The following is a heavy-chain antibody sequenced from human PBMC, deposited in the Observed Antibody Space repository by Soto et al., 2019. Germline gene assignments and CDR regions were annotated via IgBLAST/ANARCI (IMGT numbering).Heavy chain of an antibody. CDR2: INSDGSNT. J-gene: IGHJ6*04. CDR3: ARDVTRFYGMDV. Sequence: EVQLVESGGGLVQPGGSLRLSCTASGFTFSNYWMHWVRQVPGKGLVWVSRINSDGSNTIYADSVKGRFTISRDNAKNTLYLQMNSLRAEDTAVYYCARDVTRFYGMDVWGKGTTVTVSS. D-gene: IGHD4-17*01. V-gene: IGHV3-74*01. CDR1: GFTFSNYW.